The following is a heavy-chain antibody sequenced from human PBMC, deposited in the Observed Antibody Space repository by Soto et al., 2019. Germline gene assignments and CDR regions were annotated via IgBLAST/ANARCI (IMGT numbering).Heavy chain of an antibody. CDR3: ARGDSTDCSNGVCSFFYNHDMDV. J-gene: IGHJ6*02. CDR2: INPKSGGT. Sequence: APLKGSCKASGYSYTDYHIHWVRQAPGQGLEWLGRINPKSGGTSTAQKFQGWVTMTTDTSISTASMELTRLTSDDTAIYYCARGDSTDCSNGVCSFFYNHDMDVWGQGTTVTVSS. D-gene: IGHD2-8*01. CDR1: GYSYTDYH. V-gene: IGHV1-2*04.